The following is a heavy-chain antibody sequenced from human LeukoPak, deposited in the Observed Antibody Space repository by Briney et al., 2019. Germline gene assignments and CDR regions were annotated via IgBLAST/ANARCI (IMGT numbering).Heavy chain of an antibody. CDR3: ARNSPGLVATIPKSYYYYGMDV. CDR1: GGTFSSYA. J-gene: IGHJ6*04. CDR2: IIPIFVTA. D-gene: IGHD5-12*01. Sequence: SVKVSCKASGGTFSSYAISWVRQAPGQGLEWMGGIIPIFVTANYAQKFQGRVTITADESTSTAYMELSSLRSEDTAVYYCARNSPGLVATIPKSYYYYGMDVWGKGTTVTVSS. V-gene: IGHV1-69*01.